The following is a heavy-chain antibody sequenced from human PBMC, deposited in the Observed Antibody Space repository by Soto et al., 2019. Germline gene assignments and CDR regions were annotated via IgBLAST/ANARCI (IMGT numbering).Heavy chain of an antibody. J-gene: IGHJ4*02. CDR1: GFTFTSYA. CDR2: ISGSGSST. V-gene: IGHV3-23*01. D-gene: IGHD5-18*01. CDR3: ATSRKYQLWLGFDY. Sequence: RGSLRLSCAASGFTFTSYAMSWVRQAPGEGLEWVSGISGSGSSTYYGDSVKGRFTISRDNSKNTLYLQMNSLRSEDTAVYYCATSRKYQLWLGFDYWGQGTLVTVSS.